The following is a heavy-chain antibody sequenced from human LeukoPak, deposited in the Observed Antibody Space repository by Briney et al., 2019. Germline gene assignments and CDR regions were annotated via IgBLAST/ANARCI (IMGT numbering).Heavy chain of an antibody. CDR1: GGSISSYY. Sequence: SETLSLTCTVSGGSISSYYWSWLRQPPGKGLEWIGYIYYSGSTNYNPSLKSRVTISVDTSKNQFSLKLSSVTAADTAVYYCARQGYYDILTGYSAKYYFDYWGQGTLVTVSS. J-gene: IGHJ4*02. D-gene: IGHD3-9*01. V-gene: IGHV4-59*08. CDR2: IYYSGST. CDR3: ARQGYYDILTGYSAKYYFDY.